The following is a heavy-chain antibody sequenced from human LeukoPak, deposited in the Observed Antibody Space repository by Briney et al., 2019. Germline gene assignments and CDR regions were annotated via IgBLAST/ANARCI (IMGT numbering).Heavy chain of an antibody. CDR3: ATDLTAFLHFASNFDAFDI. CDR2: IWYDGSNK. Sequence: DPGGSLRLSCAASGFTFSSYGMPRVRQAPVKGLEWVAVIWYDGSNKYYADSVKGRFTISRDNSKNTLYLQMNSLRAEDTAVYYCATDLTAFLHFASNFDAFDIWGQGTMVTVSS. D-gene: IGHD3-3*02. CDR1: GFTFSSYG. V-gene: IGHV3-33*01. J-gene: IGHJ3*02.